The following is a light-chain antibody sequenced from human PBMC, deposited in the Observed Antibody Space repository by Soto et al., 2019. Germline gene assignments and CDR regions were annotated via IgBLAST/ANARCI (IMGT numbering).Light chain of an antibody. V-gene: IGLV2-14*01. CDR1: SSDVGIYNY. CDR2: EVS. Sequence: QSGLAQPASLSFSPGQSIAISCTGSSSDVGIYNYVSWYQQHPGKVPKLIIYEVSNRPSGVSNRFSGSKSGNTASLTISGLQAEDEADYYCSSYTTSSTRVFGTGTKVTVL. CDR3: SSYTTSSTRV. J-gene: IGLJ1*01.